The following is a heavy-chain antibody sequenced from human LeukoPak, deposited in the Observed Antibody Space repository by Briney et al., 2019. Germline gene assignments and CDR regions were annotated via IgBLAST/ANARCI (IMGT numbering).Heavy chain of an antibody. CDR2: IYYSGTT. J-gene: IGHJ4*02. Sequence: SETLSLTCTVSGGSISSSPYYWGWIRQPPGKGLEWIGSIYYSGTTHYNPSLESRVTISVDTSKNQFSLKLASVTAADTAVYYCARIVSSSWNFDYWGQGTLVTVSS. D-gene: IGHD6-13*01. CDR3: ARIVSSSWNFDY. V-gene: IGHV4-39*07. CDR1: GGSISSSPYY.